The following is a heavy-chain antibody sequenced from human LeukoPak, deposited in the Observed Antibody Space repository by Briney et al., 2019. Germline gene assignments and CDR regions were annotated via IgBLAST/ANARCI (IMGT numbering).Heavy chain of an antibody. CDR3: TTSLEEQQLAGYYYYMDV. J-gene: IGHJ6*03. D-gene: IGHD6-13*01. CDR2: IKSKTDGGTT. Sequence: GGSLRLSCAVSGLTFNNYAMSWVRQAPGKGLEWVGRIKSKTDGGTTDYAAPVKGRFTISRDDSKNTLYLQMNSLKTENTAVYYCTTSLEEQQLAGYYYYMDVWGKGTTVTISS. CDR1: GLTFNNYA. V-gene: IGHV3-15*01.